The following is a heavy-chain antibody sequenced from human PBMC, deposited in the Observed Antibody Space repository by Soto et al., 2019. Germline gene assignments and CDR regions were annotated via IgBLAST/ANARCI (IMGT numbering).Heavy chain of an antibody. CDR1: GFTFSSYW. CDR3: ASRGPPYYYYGMDV. V-gene: IGHV3-7*03. J-gene: IGHJ6*02. Sequence: PGRSLRLSCAASGFTFSSYWMSWVRQAPGKGLEWVANIKQDGSEKYYVGSVKGRFTISRDNAKNSLYLQMNSLRAEDTAVYYCASRGPPYYYYGMDVWGQGTTVTVSS. CDR2: IKQDGSEK. D-gene: IGHD3-16*01.